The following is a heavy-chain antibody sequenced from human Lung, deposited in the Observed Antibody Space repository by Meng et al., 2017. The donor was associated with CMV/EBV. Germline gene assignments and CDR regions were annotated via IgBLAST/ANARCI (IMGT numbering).Heavy chain of an antibody. J-gene: IGHJ4*02. CDR1: GDTFSNQW. D-gene: IGHD1-26*01. CDR3: ARGVGELLGWELGY. V-gene: IGHV3-74*01. CDR2: ISNIGNRV. Sequence: EVQVADSGGGLVTPGGCLRLSRVFSGDTFSNQWLHWVRHVPGKGLMWLSRISNIGNRVNYADSVRGRFTMSRDDAKNTLYLQMDSLRVEDTAVYYCARGVGELLGWELGYWGQGTLVTVSS.